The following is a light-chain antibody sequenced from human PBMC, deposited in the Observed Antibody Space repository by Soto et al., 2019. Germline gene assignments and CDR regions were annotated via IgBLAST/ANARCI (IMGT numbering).Light chain of an antibody. V-gene: IGKV3-11*01. CDR3: QQRVNWPPT. CDR2: DAS. CDR1: QSVSDY. Sequence: EVVLTQSTASLSLSPGDRANLSCRADQSVSDYLAWYQQKPGQPPRLLFFDASSRATGVPHRFSAGGSGTDFTLIISSLQPEEFAVYYCQQRVNWPPTFGGGTKVEI. J-gene: IGKJ4*01.